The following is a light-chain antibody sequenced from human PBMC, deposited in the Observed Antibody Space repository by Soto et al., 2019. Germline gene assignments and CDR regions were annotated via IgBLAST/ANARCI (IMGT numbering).Light chain of an antibody. CDR3: MHTTQSVYT. CDR2: RIS. V-gene: IGKV2-24*01. J-gene: IGKJ2*01. CDR1: QSLGHSDGNPY. Sequence: EIVRTQTPLSSPVTLGQPASMSCRSSQSLGHSDGNPYLSGLHQRPGQPPRLLTYRISTRFSGVPDRFSGSGAGTDVTLKSSRVAAEAVGVYYCMHTTQSVYTFGQGTKLDI.